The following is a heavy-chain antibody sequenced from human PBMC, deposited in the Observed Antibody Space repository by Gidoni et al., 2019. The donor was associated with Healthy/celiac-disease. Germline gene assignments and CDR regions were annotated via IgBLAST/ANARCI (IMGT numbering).Heavy chain of an antibody. CDR2: ISGSGGST. J-gene: IGHJ3*02. D-gene: IGHD4-4*01. Sequence: EGQRLESGGGLVKPGGARRPSWAASGSNLSRYAMCWVRQAPGKGLEWVSAISGSGGSTYYADSVKGRFTISSDNSKNTLYLQMNSLRAEDTAVYYCAKDPGEGNFGAFDIWGQGTMVTVSS. CDR1: GSNLSRYA. V-gene: IGHV3-23*01. CDR3: AKDPGEGNFGAFDI.